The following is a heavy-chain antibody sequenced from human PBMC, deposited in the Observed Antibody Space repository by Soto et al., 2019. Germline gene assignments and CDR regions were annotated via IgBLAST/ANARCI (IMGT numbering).Heavy chain of an antibody. CDR2: TYFRSKWYN. V-gene: IGHV6-1*01. D-gene: IGHD3-10*01. J-gene: IGHJ5*01. Sequence: QVQLQQSGPGLVKPSQTLSLTCAISGDSVSSNSAAWNWIRQSPSRGLDWLGRTYFRSKWYNDYALSLKSRITIDPDTSSNHFSLQLNSVTHEDAAVYYGDRARYYYATLEPTREIYNWCDSCGQGTLVTFSS. CDR1: GDSVSSNSAA. CDR3: DRARYYYATLEPTREIYNWCDS.